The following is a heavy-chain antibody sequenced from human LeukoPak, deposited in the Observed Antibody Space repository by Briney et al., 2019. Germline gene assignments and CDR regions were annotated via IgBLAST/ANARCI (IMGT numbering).Heavy chain of an antibody. CDR1: GFMFNAYW. Sequence: GGSLRLSCTGSGFMFNAYWMSWVRQAPGMGLEWVGKIRQDGGEIFYVDSVRGRFTISRDNAKNSVYLQLNSLRAEDTAVYYCARADLEWYLDLWGRGTLVTVSS. V-gene: IGHV3-7*01. J-gene: IGHJ2*01. CDR2: IRQDGGEI. CDR3: ARADLEWYLDL.